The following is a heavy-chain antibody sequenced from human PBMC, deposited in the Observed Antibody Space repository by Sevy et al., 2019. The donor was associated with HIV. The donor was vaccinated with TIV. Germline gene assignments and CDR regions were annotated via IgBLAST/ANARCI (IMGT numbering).Heavy chain of an antibody. J-gene: IGHJ4*02. CDR2: IRSKADGGTT. CDR3: TSSMVYATLYFDY. D-gene: IGHD2-8*01. CDR1: GFTFGDYA. Sequence: GGSLRLSCTASGFTFGDYAMSWVRQAPGKGLEWVGFIRSKADGGTTEYAASVKGRFTISRDDSKSIAYLQMNSLKTEDTAVYYCTSSMVYATLYFDYWGQGTLVTVSS. V-gene: IGHV3-49*04.